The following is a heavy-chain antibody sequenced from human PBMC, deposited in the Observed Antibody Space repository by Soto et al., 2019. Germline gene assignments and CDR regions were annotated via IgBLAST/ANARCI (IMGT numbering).Heavy chain of an antibody. CDR1: GGSISSYY. V-gene: IGHV4-59*08. D-gene: IGHD6-13*01. CDR2: IYYSGST. J-gene: IGHJ6*02. Sequence: QVQLQESGPGLVKPSETLSLTCTVSGGSISSYYWSWIRQPPGKGLEWIGYIYYSGSTNYNPSLNGRVTISVDTSKNQFSLKLSSVTAADTAVYYCARLGSSWYDHGMDVWGQGTTVTVSS. CDR3: ARLGSSWYDHGMDV.